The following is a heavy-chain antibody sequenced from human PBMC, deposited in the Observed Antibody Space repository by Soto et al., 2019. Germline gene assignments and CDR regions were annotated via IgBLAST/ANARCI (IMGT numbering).Heavy chain of an antibody. CDR2: IKPGTADI. V-gene: IGHV5-51*01. J-gene: IGHJ5*02. D-gene: IGHD3-16*01. Sequence: LGGSLEISCEGAGYKLGRAWIGGVRRKPGKGLEWMVIIKPGTADIRYSPSFRGQVTISADEAANTAFFQWSSQKTLDTAIYYCARQIRFVCESWGQGTLVTVS. CDR1: GYKLGRAW. CDR3: ARQIRFVCES.